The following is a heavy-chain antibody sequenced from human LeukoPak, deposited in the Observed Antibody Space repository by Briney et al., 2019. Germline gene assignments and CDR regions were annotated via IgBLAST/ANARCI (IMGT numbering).Heavy chain of an antibody. D-gene: IGHD3-10*01. J-gene: IGHJ5*01. Sequence: PGRSLRLSCAASGFTFSTYGMHWVRQAPGKGLEWVAVIWYDGYTKYYAESVKGQFTISRENSKNTLFLQMNSLRAEDTAVYYCARGAGTSGVRALDSWGQGTLVTVSS. CDR1: GFTFSTYG. CDR3: ARGAGTSGVRALDS. V-gene: IGHV3-33*01. CDR2: IWYDGYTK.